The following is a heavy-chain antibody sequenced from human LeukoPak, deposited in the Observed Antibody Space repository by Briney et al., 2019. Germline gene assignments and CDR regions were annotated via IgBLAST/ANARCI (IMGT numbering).Heavy chain of an antibody. J-gene: IGHJ4*02. V-gene: IGHV3-11*01. CDR2: ISSSGSTI. Sequence: GGSLRLSCAASGFTFSDYYMSWIRQAPGKGLEWVSYISSSGSTIYYADSVKGRFPISRDNAKNSLYLQMNSLRAEDTAVYYCAREERIVGAAFDYWGQGTLVTVSS. D-gene: IGHD1-26*01. CDR3: AREERIVGAAFDY. CDR1: GFTFSDYY.